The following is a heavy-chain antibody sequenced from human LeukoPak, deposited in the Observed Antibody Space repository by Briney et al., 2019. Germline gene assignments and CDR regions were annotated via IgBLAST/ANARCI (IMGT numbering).Heavy chain of an antibody. CDR3: AKDMAAYYYASGNIDY. D-gene: IGHD3-10*01. CDR2: ISWDGGST. V-gene: IGHV3-43D*03. CDR1: GFTFNTYA. Sequence: LSGGSLRLSCAASGFTFNTYAMSWVRQAPGKGLEWVSLISWDGGSTYYADSVKGRFTISRDNSKNSLYLQMNSLRAEDTALYYCAKDMAAYYYASGNIDYWGQGTLVTVSS. J-gene: IGHJ4*02.